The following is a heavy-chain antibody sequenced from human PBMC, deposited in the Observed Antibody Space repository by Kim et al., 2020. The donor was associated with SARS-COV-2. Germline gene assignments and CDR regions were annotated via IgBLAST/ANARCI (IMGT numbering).Heavy chain of an antibody. CDR2: IYYSGST. CDR1: GGSISSSSYY. CDR3: SRDPIITMIVVAQGYYYGMDV. J-gene: IGHJ6*02. D-gene: IGHD3-22*01. Sequence: SETLSLTCTVSGGSISSSSYYWGWIRQPPGKGLEWIGSIYYSGSTYYNPSLKSRVTISVNTSKNQFSLKLSSVTAADTAVYYWSRDPIITMIVVAQGYYYGMDVWGQGTPVTVSS. V-gene: IGHV4-39*02.